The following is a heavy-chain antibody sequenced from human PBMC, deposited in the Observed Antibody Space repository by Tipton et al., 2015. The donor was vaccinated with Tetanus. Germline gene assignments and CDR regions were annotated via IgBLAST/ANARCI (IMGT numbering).Heavy chain of an antibody. Sequence: LRLSCTVSGGSITNGGYYWSWIRQHPGKGLDWIGEISHSGSSSYSPSLKSRVTISVDTSKNQFSLRLRSVAAADTAVYYCARGGRDAYNNPLGAFDVWGRGTTVTVSS. D-gene: IGHD5-24*01. J-gene: IGHJ3*01. CDR3: ARGGRDAYNNPLGAFDV. CDR1: GGSITNGGYY. CDR2: ISHSGSS. V-gene: IGHV4-31*03.